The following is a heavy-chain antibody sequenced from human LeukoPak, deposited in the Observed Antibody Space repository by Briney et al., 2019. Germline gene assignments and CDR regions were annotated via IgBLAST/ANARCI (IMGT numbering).Heavy chain of an antibody. CDR1: GFTFSDYY. J-gene: IGHJ3*02. CDR3: ARNYGDYTADAFDI. CDR2: ITSSSSYT. D-gene: IGHD4-17*01. Sequence: PGGSLRLSCAASGFTFSDYYMSWIRQAPGKGLEWLSYITSSSSYTNYADSVKGRFTISRDNSKNTLYLQLSSLSAEDTAIYFCARNYGDYTADAFDIWGQGTMVTVSS. V-gene: IGHV3-11*06.